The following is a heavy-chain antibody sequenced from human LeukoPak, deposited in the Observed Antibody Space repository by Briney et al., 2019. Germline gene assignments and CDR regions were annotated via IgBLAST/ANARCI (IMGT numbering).Heavy chain of an antibody. V-gene: IGHV3-73*01. CDR3: TRRAYSYGSHFDY. CDR1: GFTFSGSA. CDR2: IRRKANSYAT. D-gene: IGHD5-18*01. J-gene: IGHJ4*02. Sequence: GGSLRLSCAASGFTFSGSAMHWVRQASGKGLEWVGRIRRKANSYATAYAASVKGRFTISRDDSKNTAYLQMNSLKTEDTAVYYCTRRAYSYGSHFDYWGQGTLVTVSS.